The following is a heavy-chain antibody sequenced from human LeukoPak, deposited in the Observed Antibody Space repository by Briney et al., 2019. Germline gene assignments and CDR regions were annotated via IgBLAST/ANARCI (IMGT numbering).Heavy chain of an antibody. CDR2: ISYDGSNK. Sequence: PGRSLRLSCAASGFTFSSYGMHWVRQAPGKGLEWVAVISYDGSNKYYADSVKGRFTISRDNSKNTLYLQMNSLRAEDTAVYYCAKDRVRRPSRLLPDDYWGQGALVTVSS. D-gene: IGHD3-22*01. J-gene: IGHJ4*02. CDR3: AKDRVRRPSRLLPDDY. V-gene: IGHV3-30*18. CDR1: GFTFSSYG.